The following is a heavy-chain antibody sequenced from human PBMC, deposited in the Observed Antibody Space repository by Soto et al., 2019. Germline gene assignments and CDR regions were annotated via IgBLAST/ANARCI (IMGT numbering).Heavy chain of an antibody. Sequence: SVKVSCKASGGTFSSYAISWVRRAPGQGLEWMGGIIPIFGTANYAQKFQGRVTITADESTSTAYMELSSLRSEDTAVYYCARDPDYGDYVEFDYWGQGTLVTVSS. D-gene: IGHD4-17*01. J-gene: IGHJ4*02. CDR3: ARDPDYGDYVEFDY. CDR2: IIPIFGTA. CDR1: GGTFSSYA. V-gene: IGHV1-69*13.